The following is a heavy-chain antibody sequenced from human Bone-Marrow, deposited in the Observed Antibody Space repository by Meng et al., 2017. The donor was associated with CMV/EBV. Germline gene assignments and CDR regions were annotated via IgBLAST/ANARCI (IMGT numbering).Heavy chain of an antibody. V-gene: IGHV4-59*02. CDR2: VYYSGST. CDR3: ARAGDCSSTSCADH. D-gene: IGHD2-2*01. CDR1: GGSVSSYY. J-gene: IGHJ5*02. Sequence: SETLSLTCTVSGGSVSSYYWSWIRQPPGKGLEWIGYVYYSGSTNYNPSLKSRITISVDTSKNQFSLKLSSVTAADTAVYYCARAGDCSSTSCADHWGQGTLVTVSS.